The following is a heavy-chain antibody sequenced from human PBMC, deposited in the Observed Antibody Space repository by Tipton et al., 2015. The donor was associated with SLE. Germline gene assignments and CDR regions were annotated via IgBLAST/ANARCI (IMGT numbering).Heavy chain of an antibody. CDR2: ISYDGSNK. CDR3: AKDDDHGSGSFDY. V-gene: IGHV3-30*18. Sequence: SLRLSCAASGFTFSNYGTHWVRQAPGKGLEWVAVISYDGSNKYYADSVKGRFTISRDNSKNTLYLQMNSLRAEDTAVYYCAKDDDHGSGSFDYWGQGTLVTVSS. D-gene: IGHD3-10*01. CDR1: GFTFSNYG. J-gene: IGHJ4*02.